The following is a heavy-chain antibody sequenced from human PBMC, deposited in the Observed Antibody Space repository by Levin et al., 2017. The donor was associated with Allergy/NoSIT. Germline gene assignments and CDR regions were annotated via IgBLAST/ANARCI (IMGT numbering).Heavy chain of an antibody. CDR1: GGSFSGYY. Sequence: TSETLSLSCVVYGGSFSGYYWSWIRQPPGKGLEWIGEINGSGTTIYNPSLKSRVTISRDTSKNQFSLKMNSVTAADTAVYYCARGTGSSAWPFDYWGQGALVPVSS. CDR2: INGSGTT. J-gene: IGHJ4*02. V-gene: IGHV4-34*01. CDR3: ARGTGSSAWPFDY. D-gene: IGHD6-25*01.